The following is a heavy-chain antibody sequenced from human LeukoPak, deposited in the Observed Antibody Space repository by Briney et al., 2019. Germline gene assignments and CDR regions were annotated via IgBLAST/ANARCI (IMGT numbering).Heavy chain of an antibody. CDR3: ARLRDNV. V-gene: IGHV3-7*01. D-gene: IGHD2-15*01. J-gene: IGHJ3*01. CDR1: GFTFSSYA. CDR2: IKQDGSEQ. Sequence: GSLRLSCAASGFTFSSYAMSWVRQAPGKGLEWVGNIKQDGSEQYYADSVKGRFSISRDNAKKSLYLQMNSLRAEDTAVYYCARLRDNVWGQGTMVTVSS.